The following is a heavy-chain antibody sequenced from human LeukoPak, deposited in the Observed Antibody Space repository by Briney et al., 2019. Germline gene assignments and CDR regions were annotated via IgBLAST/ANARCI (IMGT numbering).Heavy chain of an antibody. CDR1: GGSFSGYY. Sequence: SETLSLTCAVYGGSFSGYYWSWIRQPPGKGLEWIGEINHSGSTNYNPSLKSRVTIFVDTSTNRFSLKLTSVIAADTAVYYCARVGISWPHYYFDYWGQGTLVTVSS. J-gene: IGHJ4*02. D-gene: IGHD6-13*01. CDR3: ARVGISWPHYYFDY. CDR2: INHSGST. V-gene: IGHV4-34*01.